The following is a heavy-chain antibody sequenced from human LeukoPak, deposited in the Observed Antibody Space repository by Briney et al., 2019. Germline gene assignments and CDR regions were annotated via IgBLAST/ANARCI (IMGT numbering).Heavy chain of an antibody. V-gene: IGHV3-48*02. CDR2: ISSGRSVM. J-gene: IGHJ4*02. Sequence: PGGSLRLSCAASGFTFSVYGMNWVRQAPGKGLEWVSHISSGRSVMNYADSVKGRFTISRDNGKNSVYLQMNSLRDEDTAVYYCAGGVYGYNAFAYWGQGTLVSVSS. CDR3: AGGVYGYNAFAY. D-gene: IGHD5/OR15-5a*01. CDR1: GFTFSVYG.